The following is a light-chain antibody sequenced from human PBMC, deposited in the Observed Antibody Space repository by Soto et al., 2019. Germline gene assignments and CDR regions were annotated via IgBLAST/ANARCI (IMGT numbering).Light chain of an antibody. CDR1: QSVSSSY. Sequence: EIVLTQSPGTLSLSPGERATLSCMASQSVSSSYLAWYQQKPGQAPRLLIYGASSRATGIPDRFSGSGSGTDFTLTISRLEPEDFAVYYCQQYGSSPRVYTFGQGTKLEIK. CDR3: QQYGSSPRVYT. V-gene: IGKV3-20*01. CDR2: GAS. J-gene: IGKJ2*01.